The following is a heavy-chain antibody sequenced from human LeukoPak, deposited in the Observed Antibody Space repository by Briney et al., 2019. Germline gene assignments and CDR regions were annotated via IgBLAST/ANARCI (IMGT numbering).Heavy chain of an antibody. D-gene: IGHD3-10*01. Sequence: PGGSLRLSRAASGFTFSSYWMSWVRQAPGKGLEWVANIKQDGSEKYYVDSVKGRFTISRDNAKNSLYLQMNSLRAEDTAVYYCARDDQGTMVYYYYYYMDVWGKGTTVTVSS. CDR2: IKQDGSEK. V-gene: IGHV3-7*01. J-gene: IGHJ6*03. CDR1: GFTFSSYW. CDR3: ARDDQGTMVYYYYYYMDV.